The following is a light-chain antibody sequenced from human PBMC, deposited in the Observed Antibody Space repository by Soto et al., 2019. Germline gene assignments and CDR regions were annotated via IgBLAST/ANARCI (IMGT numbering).Light chain of an antibody. CDR3: QQYNSYSGT. Sequence: IQMTQSPYTLSASVGARVTITCRASQSISTWLAWYQQKPGKAPKLLIYKASTLESGVPSRFSGSGSGTEFTLTISSLQPDDFATYYCQQYNSYSGTFGQRANV. CDR2: KAS. J-gene: IGKJ1*01. CDR1: QSISTW. V-gene: IGKV1-5*03.